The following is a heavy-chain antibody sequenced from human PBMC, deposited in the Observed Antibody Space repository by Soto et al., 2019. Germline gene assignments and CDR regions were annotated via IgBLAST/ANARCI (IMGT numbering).Heavy chain of an antibody. CDR3: AHSDRIAAAGTYYFDY. J-gene: IGHJ4*02. V-gene: IGHV2-5*02. CDR2: IYWDDDK. D-gene: IGHD6-13*01. Sequence: SGPTLVNPTQTLTLTCTFSGFSLSTSGVGVGWNRQPPGKALEWLALIYWDDDKRYSPSLKSRLTITKDTSKNQVVLTMTNMDPVDTATYYCAHSDRIAAAGTYYFDYWGQGTLVTVSS. CDR1: GFSLSTSGVG.